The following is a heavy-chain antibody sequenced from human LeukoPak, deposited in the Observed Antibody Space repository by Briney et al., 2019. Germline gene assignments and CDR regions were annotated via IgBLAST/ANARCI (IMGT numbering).Heavy chain of an antibody. CDR1: GFTFSSYS. CDR3: VRDGIRDIPGIITIRYDF. D-gene: IGHD3-10*01. Sequence: PGGSLRLSCAASGFTFSSYSMNWVRQAPGKGLEWVATIKEDGSDKYYVDSVRGRFTISRDNAENSLYLQMNSLTAEDTALYYCVRDGIRDIPGIITIRYDFWGQGTLVTVSS. J-gene: IGHJ4*02. CDR2: IKEDGSDK. V-gene: IGHV3-7*05.